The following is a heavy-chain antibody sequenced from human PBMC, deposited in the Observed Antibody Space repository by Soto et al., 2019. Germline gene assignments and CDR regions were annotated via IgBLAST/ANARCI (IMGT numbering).Heavy chain of an antibody. D-gene: IGHD4-4*01. J-gene: IGHJ6*02. CDR2: IVVGSGNT. Sequence: GASVKVSCKASGFTFTSSAVQWVRQARGQRLEWIGWIVVGSGNTNYAQKFQERVTITRDMSTSTAYMELSSLRSEDTAVYYCAAAYSNYYYYGMDVWGQGTTVTVSS. CDR1: GFTFTSSA. CDR3: AAAYSNYYYYGMDV. V-gene: IGHV1-58*01.